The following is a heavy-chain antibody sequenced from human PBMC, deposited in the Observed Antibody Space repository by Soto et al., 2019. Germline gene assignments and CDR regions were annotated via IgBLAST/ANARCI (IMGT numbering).Heavy chain of an antibody. D-gene: IGHD6-19*01. CDR3: VQTTGWPGFDF. J-gene: IGHJ4*02. CDR1: GFAVSSKS. Sequence: EVQLVESGGGLIQPGGSLRLSCAASGFAVSSKSMTWVRQAPGEGLEWVSVIYGGGTTYYADSVKGRFTISRDTSKNTLYLQMNSLRAEDTAVYYCVQTTGWPGFDFWGQGTLVTVSS. CDR2: IYGGGTT. V-gene: IGHV3-53*01.